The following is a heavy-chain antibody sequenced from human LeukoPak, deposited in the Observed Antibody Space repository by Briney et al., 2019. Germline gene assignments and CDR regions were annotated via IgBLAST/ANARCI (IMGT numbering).Heavy chain of an antibody. CDR1: GGSFSGYY. D-gene: IGHD3-22*01. V-gene: IGHV4-34*01. Sequence: SETLSLTCAVYGGSFSGYYWSWIRQPPGKGLEWIGEINHSGSTNYNPSLKSRVTISVYTSKNQFSLKLSSVTAADTAVYYCARVRDYYDSSDYAAYYYYMDVWGKGTTVTVSS. CDR2: INHSGST. CDR3: ARVRDYYDSSDYAAYYYYMDV. J-gene: IGHJ6*03.